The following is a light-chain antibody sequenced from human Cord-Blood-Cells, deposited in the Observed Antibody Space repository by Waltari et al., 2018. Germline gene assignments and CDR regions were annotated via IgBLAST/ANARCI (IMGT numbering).Light chain of an antibody. CDR3: QQRSNWPPGWT. CDR2: DAS. J-gene: IGKJ1*01. CDR1: QSVSSY. V-gene: IGKV3-11*01. Sequence: EIVLTQSPATLSMSPGERATLSGRASQSVSSYLAWYQQKPGQAPRPIIYDASNRATGIPATFSGIGSGTDFTLTISSLEPEDFAVYYCQQRSNWPPGWTFGQGTKVEIK.